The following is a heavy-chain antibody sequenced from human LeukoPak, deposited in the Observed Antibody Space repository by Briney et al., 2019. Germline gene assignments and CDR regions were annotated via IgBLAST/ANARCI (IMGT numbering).Heavy chain of an antibody. D-gene: IGHD1-26*01. CDR1: GYTFTSYY. J-gene: IGHJ4*02. CDR2: INPSGGST. V-gene: IGHV1-46*01. Sequence: GASVKVSCKASGYTFTSYYMHWVRQAPGQGLEWMGIINPSGGSTSYAQKFQGRVTMTRDTSTSTVYMELSSLRSEDTAVYYCARGTRREQHTGYFDYWGQGTLVTVSS. CDR3: ARGTRREQHTGYFDY.